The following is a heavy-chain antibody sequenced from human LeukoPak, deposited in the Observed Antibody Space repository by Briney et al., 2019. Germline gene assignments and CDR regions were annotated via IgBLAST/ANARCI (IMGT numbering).Heavy chain of an antibody. CDR2: ISYDGSNK. D-gene: IGHD6-13*01. CDR1: GFTFSSYG. V-gene: IGHV3-30*18. J-gene: IGHJ5*02. CDR3: AKDKILTSTGYSSSWP. Sequence: GGSLRLSCATSGFTFSSYGMHWVRQAPCKGLEWVAVISYDGSNKYYADSVKGRFTISRDNSKNTLYLQMNSLRAEDTAVYYCAKDKILTSTGYSSSWPWGQGTLVTVSS.